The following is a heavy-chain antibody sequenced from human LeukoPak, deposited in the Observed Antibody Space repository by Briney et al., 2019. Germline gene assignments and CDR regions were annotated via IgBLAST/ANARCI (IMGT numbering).Heavy chain of an antibody. V-gene: IGHV4-59*12. D-gene: IGHD6-19*01. Sequence: PSETLSLTCTVSGGSISSYYWSWIRQPPGKGLEWIGYIYHSGSTYYNPSLKSRVTISVDRSKNQFSLKLSSVTAADTAVYYCARIAVAGTGYYFDYWGQGTLVTVSS. CDR3: ARIAVAGTGYYFDY. CDR2: IYHSGST. CDR1: GGSISSYY. J-gene: IGHJ4*02.